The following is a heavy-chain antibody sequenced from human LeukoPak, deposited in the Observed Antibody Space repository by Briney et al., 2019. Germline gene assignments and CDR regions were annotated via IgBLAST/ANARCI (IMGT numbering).Heavy chain of an antibody. J-gene: IGHJ6*03. D-gene: IGHD6-19*01. CDR1: GGSISSYY. V-gene: IGHV4-4*07. CDR2: IYTSGST. CDR3: ASSGSSGWWNYYYMDV. Sequence: SETLSLTCTVSGGSISSYYWSWIRQPAGKGLEWIGRIYTSGSTNYNPSLKSRVTMSVDTSKNQFSLKLSSVTAADTAVYYCASSGSSGWWNYYYMDVWGKGTTVTVS.